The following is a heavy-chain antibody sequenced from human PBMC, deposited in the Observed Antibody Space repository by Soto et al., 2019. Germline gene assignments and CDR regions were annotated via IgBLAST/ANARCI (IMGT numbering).Heavy chain of an antibody. Sequence: SETLSLTCTVSGGSISSYYWSWIRQPPGKGLEWIGYIYYSGSTNYNPSLKSRVTLSVDTSKNQFSLKLSSVTAADTAVYYCARGYYDFWSGPYYYYYMDVWGKGTTVTVSS. CDR2: IYYSGST. V-gene: IGHV4-59*01. CDR1: GGSISSYY. CDR3: ARGYYDFWSGPYYYYYMDV. D-gene: IGHD3-3*01. J-gene: IGHJ6*03.